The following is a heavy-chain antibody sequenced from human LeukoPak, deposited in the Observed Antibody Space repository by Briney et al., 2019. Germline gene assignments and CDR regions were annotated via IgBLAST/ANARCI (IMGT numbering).Heavy chain of an antibody. D-gene: IGHD3-16*01. Sequence: GGSLRLSCAASGFTFGSYWLTWVRQAPGKGLEWVANIKQDGIEKYYVDSVRGRFIISRDNAKNSLYLQMNSLRAEDTAVYYCARDLGLLAAFDYWGQGTLVTVSS. J-gene: IGHJ4*02. CDR2: IKQDGIEK. CDR1: GFTFGSYW. CDR3: ARDLGLLAAFDY. V-gene: IGHV3-7*01.